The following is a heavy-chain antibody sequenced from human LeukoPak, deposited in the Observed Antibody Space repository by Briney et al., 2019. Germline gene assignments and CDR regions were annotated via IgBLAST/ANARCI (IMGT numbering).Heavy chain of an antibody. V-gene: IGHV3-7*01. CDR1: RLTLSNYW. CDR2: IKQDGSET. Sequence: GGSLRLSCAASRLTLSNYWMSWVRQAPGKGLEWVANIKQDGSETYYVDSVKGRFTISRDNAKNSLSLQMNSLRAEDTAVYYCARQRGSGCLDYWGRGTLVTVSS. D-gene: IGHD6-19*01. J-gene: IGHJ4*02. CDR3: ARQRGSGCLDY.